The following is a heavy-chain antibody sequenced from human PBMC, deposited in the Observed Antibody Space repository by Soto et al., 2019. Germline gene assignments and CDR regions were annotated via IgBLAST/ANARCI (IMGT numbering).Heavy chain of an antibody. CDR3: ARTDRDFYGLDV. CDR1: GFTFRNYD. D-gene: IGHD1-1*01. J-gene: IGHJ6*02. CDR2: ISAAGDP. V-gene: IGHV3-13*05. Sequence: EVQLVESGGGLVQPGGSLRLSCEASGFTFRNYDMHWVRQATGKGLEWVSGISAAGDPDYADSVEGRVTIYSENAQNSFFLQMNSLRVGDTAVCYCARTDRDFYGLDVWGQGTTVIVSS.